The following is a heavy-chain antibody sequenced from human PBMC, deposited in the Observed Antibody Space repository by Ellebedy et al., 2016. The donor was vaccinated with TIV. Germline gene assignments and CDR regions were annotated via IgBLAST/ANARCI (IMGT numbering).Heavy chain of an antibody. CDR1: GGSISSRSYY. CDR2: IYYTGST. Sequence: SETLSLTXTVSGGSISSRSYYWGWIRQPPGKGLEWMGNIYYTGSTYYNPSLKSRVTISVDTSKNQFSLKLSSVTAADTAVYYCASVVWFGEWVRFDPWGQGTLVTVSS. V-gene: IGHV4-39*07. D-gene: IGHD3-10*01. CDR3: ASVVWFGEWVRFDP. J-gene: IGHJ5*02.